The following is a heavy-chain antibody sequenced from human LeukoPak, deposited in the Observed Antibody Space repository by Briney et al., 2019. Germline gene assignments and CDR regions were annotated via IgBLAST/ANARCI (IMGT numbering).Heavy chain of an antibody. J-gene: IGHJ6*03. V-gene: IGHV4-59*01. D-gene: IGHD6-13*01. CDR3: ARAMSDSSSWPNYYYYYMDV. Sequence: PSETLSLTCTVSGGSISSYYWSWIRQPPGKGLEWIGYIYYSGSTNYNPSLKSRVTISVDTSKNQFSLKLSSVTAADTAVYYCARAMSDSSSWPNYYYYYMDVWGKGTTVTVSS. CDR1: GGSISSYY. CDR2: IYYSGST.